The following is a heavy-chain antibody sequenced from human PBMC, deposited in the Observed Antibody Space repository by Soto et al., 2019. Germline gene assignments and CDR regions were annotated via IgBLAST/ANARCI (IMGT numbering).Heavy chain of an antibody. Sequence: SETLSLTCTASGGSISSYYWSWIRQPPRKGLEWIGYIYYSGSTNYNPSLKSRVTISVDTSKNQFSLKLKYVTAADTAVYYCARDSLSCNTGGCYLNWFDPWGQGALVTVSS. CDR2: IYYSGST. CDR1: GGSISSYY. J-gene: IGHJ5*02. D-gene: IGHD2-15*01. CDR3: ARDSLSCNTGGCYLNWFDP. V-gene: IGHV4-59*01.